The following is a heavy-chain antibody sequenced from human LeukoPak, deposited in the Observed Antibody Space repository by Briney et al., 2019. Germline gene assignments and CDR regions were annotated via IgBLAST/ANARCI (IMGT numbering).Heavy chain of an antibody. D-gene: IGHD6-13*01. V-gene: IGHV4-59*01. CDR2: IYYSGST. CDR3: ARVSEYSSSWADWYFDL. J-gene: IGHJ2*01. Sequence: SETLSLTCTVSGGSISSYYWSWIRQPPGKGLEGIGYIYYSGSTNYNPSLKSRVTISVDTSKNQFSLKLSSVTAADTAVYYCARVSEYSSSWADWYFDLWGRGTLVTVSS. CDR1: GGSISSYY.